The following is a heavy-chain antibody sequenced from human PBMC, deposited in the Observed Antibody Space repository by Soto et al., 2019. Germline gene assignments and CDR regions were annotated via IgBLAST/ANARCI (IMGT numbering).Heavy chain of an antibody. CDR3: ARGPGGPDGHGDY. D-gene: IGHD2-15*01. Sequence: QVQLVQSGAEVKKPGASVKVSCKASGYTFTSYAMHWVRQAPGQRLEWMGWINAGNGNTKYSQKFQGRVTITRDTPASTAYMELSSLRSDDTAMYYCARGPGGPDGHGDYWGQGTLVTVSS. V-gene: IGHV1-3*01. CDR2: INAGNGNT. CDR1: GYTFTSYA. J-gene: IGHJ4*02.